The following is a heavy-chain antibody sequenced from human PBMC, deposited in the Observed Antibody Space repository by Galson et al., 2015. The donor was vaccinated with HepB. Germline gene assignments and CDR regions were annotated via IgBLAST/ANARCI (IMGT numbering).Heavy chain of an antibody. CDR3: AKELGDGYNPDY. CDR2: ISYDGSNK. J-gene: IGHJ4*02. Sequence: SLRLSCAASGFTFSSYGMHWVRQAPGKGLEWVAVISYDGSNKYYADSVKGRFTISRDNSKNTLYLQMNSLRAEDTAVYYCAKELGDGYNPDYWGQGTLVTVSS. D-gene: IGHD5-24*01. CDR1: GFTFSSYG. V-gene: IGHV3-30*18.